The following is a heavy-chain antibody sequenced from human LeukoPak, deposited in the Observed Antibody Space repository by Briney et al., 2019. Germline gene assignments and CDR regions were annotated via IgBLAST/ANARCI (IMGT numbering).Heavy chain of an antibody. J-gene: IGHJ4*02. V-gene: IGHV3-11*04. Sequence: GGSLRLSCAASGFTFSYFYMSWIRQAPGKGLEWVSYISSSGSTIFYADSVKGRFTISRDNAKNSLYLQMNSLRAEDTAVYYCARVRYDQIDYWGQGTLVTVSS. CDR1: GFTFSYFY. D-gene: IGHD1-14*01. CDR3: ARVRYDQIDY. CDR2: ISSSGSTI.